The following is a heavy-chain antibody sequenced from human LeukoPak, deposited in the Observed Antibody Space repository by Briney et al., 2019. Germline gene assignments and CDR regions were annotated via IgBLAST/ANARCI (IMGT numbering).Heavy chain of an antibody. J-gene: IGHJ5*02. CDR1: GYTFTGHY. CDR3: ARSYDFWSGPPFDP. Sequence: ASVKLSCKASGYTFTGHYMHWGRHAPGQGLGWMGWINPNSGGTKYAHKFQGRVTLIRDTSIRTAYMELSRLRCDDTAVYYCARSYDFWSGPPFDPWGQGTLVTVSS. CDR2: INPNSGGT. D-gene: IGHD3-3*01. V-gene: IGHV1-2*02.